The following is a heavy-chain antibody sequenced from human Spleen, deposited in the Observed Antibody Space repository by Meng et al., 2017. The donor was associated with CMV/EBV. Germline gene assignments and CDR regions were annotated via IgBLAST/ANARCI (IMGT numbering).Heavy chain of an antibody. CDR2: ISAYNGNT. D-gene: IGHD3-16*01. V-gene: IGHV1-18*01. CDR3: ARASRVLGGFDY. Sequence: QVQLVQSGGDEKKPGDAVKVSRKASGDTFTSYGISWVRQAPGQGLEWMGWISAYNGNTNYAQKLQGRVTMTRDTSTSTVHMEVSSLRSADTAVYYCARASRVLGGFDYWGQGTLVTVSS. J-gene: IGHJ4*02. CDR1: GDTFTSYG.